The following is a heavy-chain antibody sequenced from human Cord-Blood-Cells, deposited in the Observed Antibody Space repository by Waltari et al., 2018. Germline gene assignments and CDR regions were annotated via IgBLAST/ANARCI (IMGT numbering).Heavy chain of an antibody. D-gene: IGHD2-21*01. CDR2: IKQDGSEK. J-gene: IGHJ3*02. CDR3: ARGLAGDDAFDI. CDR1: VFTFSSSW. V-gene: IGHV3-7*01. Sequence: EVQLVESGGGLVQPGGSMRLSCAASVFTFSSSWMTWVRQAPGKGLEWVANIKQDGSEKYYVDSVKGRFTISRDNTKNSLYLQMNSLRAEDTAVYYCARGLAGDDAFDIWGQGTMVTVSS.